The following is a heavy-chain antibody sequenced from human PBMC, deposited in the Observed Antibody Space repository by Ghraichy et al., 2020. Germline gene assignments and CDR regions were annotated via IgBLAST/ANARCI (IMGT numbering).Heavy chain of an antibody. CDR3: ERVNNGGYGALDH. V-gene: IGHV3-21*01. Sequence: GGSLRLSCAASGFPFTTYNMNWVRQAPGKGLEWVSSISTSSYDIYYADSVKGRFTTSRDNAKNSLFLQLNSLRAEDTAVYYCERVNNGGYGALDHWGQGTLVTVSS. J-gene: IGHJ4*02. CDR1: GFPFTTYN. CDR2: ISTSSYDI. D-gene: IGHD3-22*01.